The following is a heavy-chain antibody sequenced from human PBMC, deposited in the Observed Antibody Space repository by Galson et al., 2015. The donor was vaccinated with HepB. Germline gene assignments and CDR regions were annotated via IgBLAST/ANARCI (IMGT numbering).Heavy chain of an antibody. V-gene: IGHV1-69*10. CDR3: ASQVTSGAFDI. CDR2: IIPILGIA. D-gene: IGHD2-21*02. Sequence: SVKVSCKASGGAFSSYAISWVRQAPGQGLEWMGGIIPILGIANYAQKFQGRVTITADKSTSTAYMELSSLRSEDTAVYYCASQVTSGAFDIWGQGTMVTVSS. J-gene: IGHJ3*02. CDR1: GGAFSSYA.